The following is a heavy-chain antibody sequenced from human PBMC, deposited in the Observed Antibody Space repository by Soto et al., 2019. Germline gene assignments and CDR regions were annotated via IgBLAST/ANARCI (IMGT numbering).Heavy chain of an antibody. Sequence: SETLSLTCTVSGFSISSDDFYWSWIRQHPGKGLEWIGYIYYSGNTYYNPSLKSRVTISVDRSKNQFSLKLSSVTAADTAVYYCARVPDRWGQGTLVTVSS. V-gene: IGHV4-30-4*08. CDR2: IYYSGNT. CDR1: GFSISSDDFY. J-gene: IGHJ5*02. CDR3: ARVPDR. D-gene: IGHD2-2*01.